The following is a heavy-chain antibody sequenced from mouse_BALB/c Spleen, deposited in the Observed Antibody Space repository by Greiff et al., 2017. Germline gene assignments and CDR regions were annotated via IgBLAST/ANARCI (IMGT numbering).Heavy chain of an antibody. V-gene: IGHV14-1*02. CDR3: ARGGRDDMDY. Sequence: EVQLQQSGAELVRPGALVKLSCKASGFNIKDYYMHWVKQRPEQGLEWIGWIDPENGNTIYDPKFQGKASITADTSSNTAYLQLSSLTSEDTAVYYCARGGRDDMDYWGQGTSVTVSS. CDR2: IDPENGNT. J-gene: IGHJ4*01. D-gene: IGHD3-3*01. CDR1: GFNIKDYY.